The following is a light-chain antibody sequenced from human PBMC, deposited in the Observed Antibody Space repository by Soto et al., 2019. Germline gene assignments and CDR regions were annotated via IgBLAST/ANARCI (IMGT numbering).Light chain of an antibody. V-gene: IGKV1-39*01. CDR2: TAS. Sequence: DIQMTQSPSALSASVGDRVNITCRASQNIKKYLNWYRQKPGKAPDLLIYTASSLQVGFPSRFSGSGSGTDFSITITSLQPEDSAIYFCQQRFSAPLTFGGGTKVEIK. J-gene: IGKJ4*01. CDR1: QNIKKY. CDR3: QQRFSAPLT.